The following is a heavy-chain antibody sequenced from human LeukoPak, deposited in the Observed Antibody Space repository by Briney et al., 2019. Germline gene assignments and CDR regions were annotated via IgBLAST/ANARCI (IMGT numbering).Heavy chain of an antibody. CDR3: ATRSDYDILTGYSYHLDY. D-gene: IGHD3-9*01. J-gene: IGHJ4*02. Sequence: SETLSLTCAVSGGSFRGYHWCWLRQPPGKGLECIRDINHSGSTNYYSYLKGRDTISVDTSKNQFSLRLSSVTAADTAVYYCATRSDYDILTGYSYHLDYWGQGTLVTVSS. V-gene: IGHV4-34*01. CDR2: INHSGST. CDR1: GGSFRGYH.